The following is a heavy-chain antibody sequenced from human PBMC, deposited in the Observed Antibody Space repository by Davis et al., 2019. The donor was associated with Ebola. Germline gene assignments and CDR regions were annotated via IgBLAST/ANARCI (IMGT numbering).Heavy chain of an antibody. D-gene: IGHD1-26*01. Sequence: GESLKISCIASGFTFSSYTMNWVRQAPGKGLEWVSSVSTRSSYIHYEDSVKGRFTISRDNAKSSLYLQMNSLRAEDTAVYYCVRDWDGSGSFDYWGQGTLVTVSS. CDR3: VRDWDGSGSFDY. CDR2: VSTRSSYI. CDR1: GFTFSSYT. J-gene: IGHJ4*02. V-gene: IGHV3-21*01.